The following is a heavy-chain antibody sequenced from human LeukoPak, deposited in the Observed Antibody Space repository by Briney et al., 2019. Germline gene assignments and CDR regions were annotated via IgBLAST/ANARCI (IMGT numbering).Heavy chain of an antibody. D-gene: IGHD4-17*01. V-gene: IGHV3-30*02. CDR2: IRYDGSNK. Sequence: PGGSRRLSCAASGFTFSSYGMHWVRQAPGKGLEWVAFIRYDGSNKYYADSVKGRFTISRDNSKNTLYLQMNSLRAEDTAVYYCAKDYGDYPDYWGQGTLVTVSS. J-gene: IGHJ4*02. CDR3: AKDYGDYPDY. CDR1: GFTFSSYG.